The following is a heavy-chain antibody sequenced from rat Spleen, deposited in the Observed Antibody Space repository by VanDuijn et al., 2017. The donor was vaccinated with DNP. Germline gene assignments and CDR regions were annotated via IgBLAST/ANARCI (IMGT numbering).Heavy chain of an antibody. CDR3: ARRDLIDY. D-gene: IGHD3-7*01. CDR1: GFSFSDYN. Sequence: EVQLVESGGGLVQPGRSLKLSCAASGFSFSDYNMAWVRQAPKKGLEWIATISYDGSGTYYRDSVKGRFTISRDDAENTLYLQMDSLKSEDTATYYCARRDLIDYWGQGVMVTVSS. J-gene: IGHJ2*01. V-gene: IGHV5-7*01. CDR2: ISYDGSGT.